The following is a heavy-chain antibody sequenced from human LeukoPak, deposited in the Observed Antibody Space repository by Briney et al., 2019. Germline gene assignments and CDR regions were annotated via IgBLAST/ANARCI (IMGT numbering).Heavy chain of an antibody. CDR1: GFTFSSYN. CDR2: ISSTSTI. V-gene: IGHV3-48*02. Sequence: GGSLRLSCAASGFTFSSYNMNWVRQAPGKGLEWISYISSTSTIHYADSVKGRFTISRDNAKNSLYLQMNSLRDEDTAVYYCARDYGNHGEYFDYWGQGILVTVSS. D-gene: IGHD4-11*01. CDR3: ARDYGNHGEYFDY. J-gene: IGHJ4*02.